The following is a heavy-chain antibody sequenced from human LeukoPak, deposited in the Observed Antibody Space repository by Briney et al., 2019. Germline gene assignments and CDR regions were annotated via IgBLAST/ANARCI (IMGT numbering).Heavy chain of an antibody. CDR2: INPSGSTT. CDR1: GYTFTSYY. J-gene: IGHJ5*02. CDR3: ARDPGINWFDP. D-gene: IGHD2/OR15-2a*01. V-gene: IGHV1-46*01. Sequence: ASVKVSCKASGYTFTSYYMHWVRQAPGQGLEWMGIINPSGSTTSYAQKFRGRVTMTRDTSISTAYMELSRLRSDDTAVYYCARDPGINWFDPWGQGTLVTVSS.